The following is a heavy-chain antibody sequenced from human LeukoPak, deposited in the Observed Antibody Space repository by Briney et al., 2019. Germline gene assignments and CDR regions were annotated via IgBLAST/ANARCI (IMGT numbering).Heavy chain of an antibody. J-gene: IGHJ4*02. V-gene: IGHV4-34*01. CDR2: IDHSGST. CDR1: GGSFIGFH. Sequence: PSETLSLTCAVYGGSFIGFHWNWIRQPPGKGLEWIGDIDHSGSTNYNPSLTSRVTISVDPSKNQFSLKLSSVTAADTAVYYCARSHIAVAGYYFDYWGQGTLVTVSS. CDR3: ARSHIAVAGYYFDY. D-gene: IGHD6-19*01.